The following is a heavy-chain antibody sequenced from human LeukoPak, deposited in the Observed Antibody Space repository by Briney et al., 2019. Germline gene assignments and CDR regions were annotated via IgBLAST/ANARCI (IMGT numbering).Heavy chain of an antibody. D-gene: IGHD3-16*01. Sequence: GGSLRLSCAVSGFTFTNAWVSWARQAPGKGLEWVGRLNSRTDGETTAYAAPVKGRFIISRDDSKNTLYLQMNSLKIENTAVYYCTTMFNVVMGDLVDYRGQGTLVTVSS. V-gene: IGHV3-15*01. CDR3: TTMFNVVMGDLVDY. CDR1: GFTFTNAW. CDR2: LNSRTDGETT. J-gene: IGHJ4*02.